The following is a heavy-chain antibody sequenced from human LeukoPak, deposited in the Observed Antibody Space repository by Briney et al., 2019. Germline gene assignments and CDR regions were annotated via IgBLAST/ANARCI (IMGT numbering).Heavy chain of an antibody. Sequence: PSETLSLTCTVSGGSISSYYWSWFRQPPGKGLERIGYIYYSGSTNYNPSLTRRATISVDTSKNRFSLKLCSVTAADTAVYYCARDLRGGSGSYYLYYYYYMDVWGKGTTVTVSS. J-gene: IGHJ6*03. D-gene: IGHD3-10*01. CDR3: ARDLRGGSGSYYLYYYYYMDV. CDR2: IYYSGST. CDR1: GGSISSYY. V-gene: IGHV4-59*01.